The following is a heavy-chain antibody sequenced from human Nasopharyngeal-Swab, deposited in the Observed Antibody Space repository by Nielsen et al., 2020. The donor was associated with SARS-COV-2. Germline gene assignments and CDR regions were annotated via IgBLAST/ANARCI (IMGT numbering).Heavy chain of an antibody. Sequence: GESLKISCAASGFTFSSYAMSWVRQAPGKGLEWVSAISGSGGSTYYADSVKGRFTISRDNSKNTLYLQMNSLRAEDTAVYYCARDSAGDAPDYWGQGTLVTVSS. J-gene: IGHJ4*02. CDR3: ARDSAGDAPDY. CDR2: ISGSGGST. V-gene: IGHV3-23*01. D-gene: IGHD4-17*01. CDR1: GFTFSSYA.